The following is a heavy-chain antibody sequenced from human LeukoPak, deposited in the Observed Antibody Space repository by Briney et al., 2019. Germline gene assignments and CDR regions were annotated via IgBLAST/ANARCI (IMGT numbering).Heavy chain of an antibody. CDR1: GDSLRKSTFY. CDR3: ARAPFIQSDYGGSFDY. J-gene: IGHJ4*02. V-gene: IGHV4-39*07. CDR2: IYYSGGA. D-gene: IGHD4-23*01. Sequence: SETLSLTCTVAGDSLRKSTFYWVWIRQPPGKGLEWIGSIYYSGGADYNPSLQSRVTISVDTSKNQFSLKLTSVTAADTAAYYCARAPFIQSDYGGSFDYWGQGTLVTVSS.